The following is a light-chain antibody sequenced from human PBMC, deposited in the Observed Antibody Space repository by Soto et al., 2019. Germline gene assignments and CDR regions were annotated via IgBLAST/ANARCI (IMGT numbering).Light chain of an antibody. J-gene: IGLJ1*01. V-gene: IGLV1-51*01. CDR3: AAWDDGLNGYV. CDR2: DTY. CDR1: ASNIENSF. Sequence: QSVLTQPPSVSAAPGQEVTISCSGSASNIENSFVSWYQHLPGTAPKLVIFDTYKRYSGIPDRFSGSKSGTSASLAISGLQSEDEAEYFCAAWDDGLNGYVFGAGTKVTVL.